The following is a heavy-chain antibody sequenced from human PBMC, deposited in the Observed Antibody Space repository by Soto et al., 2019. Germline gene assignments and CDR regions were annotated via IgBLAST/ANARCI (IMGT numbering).Heavy chain of an antibody. CDR2: INPGGGST. V-gene: IGHV1-46*01. Sequence: SVKVSCKASGYTFTSYYMHWVRQAPGQGLEWMGIINPGGGSTSYAQKFQGRVTMTRDTSTSTVYMELSSLRSEETAVYYCARDGPYYGSGSYYNNYYPYGIYVWAQGPRLTLSS. D-gene: IGHD3-10*01. CDR1: GYTFTSYY. CDR3: ARDGPYYGSGSYYNNYYPYGIYV. J-gene: IGHJ6*02.